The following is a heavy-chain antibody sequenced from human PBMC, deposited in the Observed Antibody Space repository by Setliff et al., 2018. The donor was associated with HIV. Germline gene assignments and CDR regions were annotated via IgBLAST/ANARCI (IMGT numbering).Heavy chain of an antibody. CDR2: VNRDGSST. CDR1: GFTFARFW. V-gene: IGHV3-74*01. J-gene: IGHJ4*02. Sequence: GGSLRLSCAASGFTFARFWMDWARQAPGKGLVWVARVNRDGSSTTYADSVKDRFTISRDNAKNTLYLQMNSLRAEDTGVYYCHSGYDTEEQSYFDYWGQGALVTVSS. D-gene: IGHD3-3*01. CDR3: HSGYDTEEQSYFDY.